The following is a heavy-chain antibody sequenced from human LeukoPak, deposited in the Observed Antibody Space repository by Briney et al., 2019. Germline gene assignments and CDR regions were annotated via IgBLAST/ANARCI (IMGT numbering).Heavy chain of an antibody. CDR2: INPNNGDT. CDR3: ARVMAGPDY. D-gene: IGHD5-24*01. J-gene: IGHJ4*02. V-gene: IGHV1-2*02. Sequence: ASVKVSCKAYGYTFTHYYIHWVRQAPGQGLEWVGWINPNNGDTTYAQKFQGRATMTRDTSITTAYMELSRLKSDDTAVYYCARVMAGPDYWGQGALVTVSS. CDR1: GYTFTHYY.